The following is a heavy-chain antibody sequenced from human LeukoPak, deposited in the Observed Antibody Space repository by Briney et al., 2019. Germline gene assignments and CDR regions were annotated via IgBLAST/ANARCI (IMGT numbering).Heavy chain of an antibody. J-gene: IGHJ3*02. CDR3: ARVNWGSAFDI. D-gene: IGHD7-27*01. V-gene: IGHV3-21*01. CDR1: GFTFSSYS. CDR2: ISSSSSYI. Sequence: GGSLRLSCAASGFTFSSYSMNWVRQAPGKGLEWVSSISSSSSYIYYADSVKGRFTISRDNARNSLYLQMNSLRAEDTAVYYCARVNWGSAFDIWGQGTMVTVSS.